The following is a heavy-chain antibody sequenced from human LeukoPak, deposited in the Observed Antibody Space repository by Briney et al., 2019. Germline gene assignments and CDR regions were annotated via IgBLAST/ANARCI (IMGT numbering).Heavy chain of an antibody. Sequence: ASVKVSCKASGGTFISYAISWVRQAPGQGLEWMGGIIPIFGTANYAQKFQGRVTITADESTSTAYMELSSLRSEDTAVYYCARDRRYYDSSGYPSYWYFDLWGRGTLVTVSS. D-gene: IGHD3-22*01. CDR3: ARDRRYYDSSGYPSYWYFDL. V-gene: IGHV1-69*13. J-gene: IGHJ2*01. CDR1: GGTFISYA. CDR2: IIPIFGTA.